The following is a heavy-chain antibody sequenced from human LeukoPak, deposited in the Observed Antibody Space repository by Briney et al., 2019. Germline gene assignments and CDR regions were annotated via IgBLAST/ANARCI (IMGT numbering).Heavy chain of an antibody. J-gene: IGHJ4*02. CDR1: GGSFSGYY. D-gene: IGHD5-18*01. V-gene: IGHV4-34*01. CDR2: INHSGST. Sequence: SETLSLTCAVYGGSFSGYYWSWIRQPPGKGLEWIGEINHSGSTNYNPSLKSRVTISVDTSKNQFSLKLSSVTAADTAVYYCARGRGYSYGYEYYFDYWGQGTLVTVSS. CDR3: ARGRGYSYGYEYYFDY.